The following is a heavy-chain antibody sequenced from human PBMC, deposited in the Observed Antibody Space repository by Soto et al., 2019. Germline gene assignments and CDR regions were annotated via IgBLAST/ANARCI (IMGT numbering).Heavy chain of an antibody. CDR3: AAVGNIAAAGTGWFDP. J-gene: IGHJ5*02. CDR1: GGTFSSYA. D-gene: IGHD6-13*01. Sequence: QVQLMQSGAEVKKPGSSVKVSCKASGGTFSSYAISWVRQAPGQGLEWMGGIIPIFGTANYAQKFQGRVTITANKSTSTAYMELSSLRSEDTAVYYCAAVGNIAAAGTGWFDPWGQGTLVTVSS. CDR2: IIPIFGTA. V-gene: IGHV1-69*06.